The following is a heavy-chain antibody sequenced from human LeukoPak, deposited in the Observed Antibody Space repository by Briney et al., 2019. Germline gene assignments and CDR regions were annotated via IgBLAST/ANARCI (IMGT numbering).Heavy chain of an antibody. Sequence: PSETLSLTCTVSGGSIHSYYWNWIRQPPGKGLEWIGYIYYSGSTDYNPSLKSRVTTSVDTSKNQFSLKLSSVTAADTAVYYCARDAELATPYYYGMDVWGQGTTVTVSS. J-gene: IGHJ6*02. D-gene: IGHD5-24*01. CDR3: ARDAELATPYYYGMDV. V-gene: IGHV4-59*01. CDR1: GGSIHSYY. CDR2: IYYSGST.